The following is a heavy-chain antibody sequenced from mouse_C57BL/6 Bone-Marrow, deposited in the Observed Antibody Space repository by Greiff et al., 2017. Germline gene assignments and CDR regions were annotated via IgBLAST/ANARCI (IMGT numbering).Heavy chain of an antibody. CDR3: ARRDGTDY. Sequence: QVHVKQSGPELVKPGASVKLSCKASGYTFTSYDINWVKQRPGQGLEWIGWIYPRDGSTKYNEKFKGKATLTVDTSSSTAYMELHSLTSEDAAVYFCARRDGTDYWGQGTTLTVSS. V-gene: IGHV1-85*01. D-gene: IGHD4-1*01. CDR1: GYTFTSYD. CDR2: IYPRDGST. J-gene: IGHJ2*01.